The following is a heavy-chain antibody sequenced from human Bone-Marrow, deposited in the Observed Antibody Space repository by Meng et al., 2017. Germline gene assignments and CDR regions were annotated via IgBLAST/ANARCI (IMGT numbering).Heavy chain of an antibody. CDR2: IKQDGSEK. J-gene: IGHJ5*02. V-gene: IGHV3-7*01. CDR3: ARDRTTVTPPYCWFDP. D-gene: IGHD4-11*01. Sequence: GESLKISCAASGFTFSTFAMHWVRQAPGKGLEWVANIKQDGSEKYYVDSVKGRFTISRDNAKNSLYLQMNSLRAEDTAVYYCARDRTTVTPPYCWFDPWGQGTMVTVSS. CDR1: GFTFSTFA.